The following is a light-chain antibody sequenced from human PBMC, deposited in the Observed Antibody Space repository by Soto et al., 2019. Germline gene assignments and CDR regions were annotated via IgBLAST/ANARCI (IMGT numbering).Light chain of an antibody. CDR3: RVWDSSNAHWV. CDR2: DDR. CDR1: DIESKS. J-gene: IGLJ3*02. V-gene: IGLV3-21*02. Sequence: SYVVTQPPSVSVAPGQTARLTCGGNDIESKSVHWHQQKPGQAPVLVVYDDRDRPSGIPERFSGSNSGNTATLTIRRVEAGDEAAYYCRVWDSSNAHWVSGGGTQQTVL.